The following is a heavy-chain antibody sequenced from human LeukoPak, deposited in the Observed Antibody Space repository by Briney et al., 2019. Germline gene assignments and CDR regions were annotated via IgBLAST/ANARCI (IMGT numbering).Heavy chain of an antibody. CDR3: ARSIRYFDWSYYMDV. Sequence: GESLKISCKGSGYSFTSYWIGSVRQMPGKGLEWMGIIYPGDSDTRYSPSFQGQVTISADKSISTAYLQWSSLKASDTAMYYCARSIRYFDWSYYMDVWGKGTTVTVSS. V-gene: IGHV5-51*01. CDR2: IYPGDSDT. D-gene: IGHD3-9*01. CDR1: GYSFTSYW. J-gene: IGHJ6*03.